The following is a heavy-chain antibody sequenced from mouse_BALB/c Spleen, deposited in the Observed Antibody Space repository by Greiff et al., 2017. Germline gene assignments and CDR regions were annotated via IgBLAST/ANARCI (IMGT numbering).Heavy chain of an antibody. Sequence: EVQLQQSGAELVRSGASVPLSCTASGFYITDYSMHWVQQRPEQGLEWIGWIDPENGDTEYAPKFQGKATMTADTSSNTAYLQLSSLTSEDTAVYYCNAVCRRGYYAMDYWGQGTSVTVAS. J-gene: IGHJ4*01. CDR1: GFYITDYS. CDR3: NAVCRRGYYAMDY. CDR2: IDPENGDT. V-gene: IGHV14-4*02.